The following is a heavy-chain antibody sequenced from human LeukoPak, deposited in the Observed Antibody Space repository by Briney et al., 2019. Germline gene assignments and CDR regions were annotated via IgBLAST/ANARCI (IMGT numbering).Heavy chain of an antibody. CDR1: GFTFSSNA. V-gene: IGHV3-23*01. D-gene: IGHD3-9*01. CDR2: ISGSGGST. Sequence: GGSLRLSCAASGFTFSSNAMSWVRQAPGKGLEWVSAISGSGGSTYYADSVKGRFTISRDNSKNTLYLQMNSLRAEDTAVYYCAKAVSGFYFDGLGDYWGQGTLVTVSS. J-gene: IGHJ4*02. CDR3: AKAVSGFYFDGLGDY.